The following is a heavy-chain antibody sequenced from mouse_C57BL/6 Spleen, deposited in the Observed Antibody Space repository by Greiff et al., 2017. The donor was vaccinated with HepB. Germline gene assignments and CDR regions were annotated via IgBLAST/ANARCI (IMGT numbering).Heavy chain of an antibody. CDR2: IDPSDSYT. J-gene: IGHJ4*01. Sequence: QVQLQQPGAELVRPGTSVKLSCKASGYTFTSYWMHWVKQRPGQGLEWIGVIDPSDSYTNYNQKFKGKATLTVDTSSSTAYMQLSSLTSEDSAVYYCARPYYSNSYAMDYWGQGTSVTVSS. D-gene: IGHD2-5*01. CDR3: ARPYYSNSYAMDY. V-gene: IGHV1-59*01. CDR1: GYTFTSYW.